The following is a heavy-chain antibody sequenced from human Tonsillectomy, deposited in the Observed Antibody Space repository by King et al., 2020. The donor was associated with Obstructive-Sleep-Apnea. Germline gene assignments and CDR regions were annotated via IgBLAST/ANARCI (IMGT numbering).Heavy chain of an antibody. CDR2: IYYSGST. Sequence: QLQESGPGLVKPSETLSLSCTVSGGSISSYYWSWIRQPPGKGLEWIGYIYYSGSTNYNPSLKSRVTISVDTSKNQFSLKLSSVTAADTAVYYCARQTYSRGLYSFDYWGQGTLVTVSS. V-gene: IGHV4-59*08. J-gene: IGHJ4*02. CDR3: ARQTYSRGLYSFDY. D-gene: IGHD6-19*01. CDR1: GGSISSYY.